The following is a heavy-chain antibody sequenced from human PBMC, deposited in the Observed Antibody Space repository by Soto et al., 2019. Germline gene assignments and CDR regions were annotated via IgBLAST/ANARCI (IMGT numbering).Heavy chain of an antibody. J-gene: IGHJ4*02. V-gene: IGHV3-23*01. D-gene: IGHD2-15*01. CDR3: ANGVTQWSGVDF. Sequence: EVQLLESGGGLVQPGGSLRLSCVASGFTFSNYVMTWVRQAPGEGLEWVSSIKGSDYSTYYADSVKGRFTISRDNSKSTVYLQMNSLRAEDAAVYYCANGVTQWSGVDFWGQGTLVTVSS. CDR2: IKGSDYST. CDR1: GFTFSNYV.